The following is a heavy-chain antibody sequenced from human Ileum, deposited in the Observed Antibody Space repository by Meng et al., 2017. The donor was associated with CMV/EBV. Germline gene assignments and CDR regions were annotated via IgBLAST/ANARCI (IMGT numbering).Heavy chain of an antibody. Sequence: QLRFQRSGPVLVKPSRTLSLTCAISGDSVSSNSVTWNWIRQSPSRGLEWLGRTYYRSKWYNDYAVSVKSRITINPDTSKNQFSLQLNSMTPEDTAVYYCTRAYYYDSSGYYDYWGQGTLVTVSS. CDR3: TRAYYYDSSGYYDY. V-gene: IGHV6-1*01. J-gene: IGHJ4*02. CDR2: TYYRSKWYN. D-gene: IGHD3-22*01. CDR1: GDSVSSNSVT.